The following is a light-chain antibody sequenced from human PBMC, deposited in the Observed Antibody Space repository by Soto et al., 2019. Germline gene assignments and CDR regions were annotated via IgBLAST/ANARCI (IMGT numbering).Light chain of an antibody. CDR3: QQRSNWPPIT. J-gene: IGKJ5*01. V-gene: IGKV3-15*01. CDR2: GAS. CDR1: QSISSS. Sequence: EVVMTQSPATLSVSPGDTATLSCRASQSISSSLAWYQQKARQPPRLLIYGASTRATGVPARFSGSGSGTDFTLTISSLEPEDFAVYYCQQRSNWPPITFGQGTRLEI.